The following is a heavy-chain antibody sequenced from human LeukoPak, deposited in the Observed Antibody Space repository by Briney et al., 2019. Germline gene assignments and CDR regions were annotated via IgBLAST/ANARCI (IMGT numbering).Heavy chain of an antibody. CDR3: ARGSGIVARTYYYYGMDV. CDR2: ISYDGSNK. J-gene: IGHJ6*02. CDR1: GFTFSSYA. Sequence: PGGSLRLSCAASGFTFSSYAMHWVRQAPGKGLEWVAGISYDGSNKYYADSVKGRFTISRDNPKNTLYLQMNSLRAEDTAVYYCARGSGIVARTYYYYGMDVWGQGTTVTVSS. V-gene: IGHV3-30*04. D-gene: IGHD5-12*01.